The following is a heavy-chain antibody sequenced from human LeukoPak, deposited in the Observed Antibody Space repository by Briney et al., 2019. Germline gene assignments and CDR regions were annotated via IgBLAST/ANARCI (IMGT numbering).Heavy chain of an antibody. CDR1: GYTFNGNY. CDR2: SNPNSGGT. J-gene: IGHJ6*03. Sequence: GASVKVSCKASGYTFNGNYMHWVRQAPGQGLEWMGWSNPNSGGTNYAQKFQGRVTMTRDTSISTAYVELSRLRSDDTAVYYCASTSFSMYYYYYMDVWGKGTTVTISS. D-gene: IGHD2-2*01. V-gene: IGHV1-2*02. CDR3: ASTSFSMYYYYYMDV.